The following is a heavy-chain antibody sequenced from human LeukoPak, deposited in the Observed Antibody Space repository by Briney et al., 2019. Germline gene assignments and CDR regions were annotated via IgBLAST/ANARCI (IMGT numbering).Heavy chain of an antibody. CDR1: GGSVSSGSYY. Sequence: PSETLSLTCTVSGGSVSSGSYYWSLIRQPPGKGLEWIGYIYYSGSTNYNPSLKSRVTISVDTSKNQFSLKLSSVTAADTAVYYCARGGIGWDSSGWYLYYFDYWGQGTLVTVSS. D-gene: IGHD6-19*01. J-gene: IGHJ4*02. V-gene: IGHV4-61*01. CDR2: IYYSGST. CDR3: ARGGIGWDSSGWYLYYFDY.